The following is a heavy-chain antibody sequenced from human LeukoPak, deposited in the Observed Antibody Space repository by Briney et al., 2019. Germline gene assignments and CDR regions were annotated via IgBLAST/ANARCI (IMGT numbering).Heavy chain of an antibody. CDR1: GFTFSSYG. CDR3: AGVPYGDYGIDY. V-gene: IGHV3-21*04. CDR2: ISGSGAYI. Sequence: PGGSLRLSCATSGFTFSSYGMNWVRQAPGKGLEWVSSISGSGAYIYYADSVKGRFTISRDNAKNSLYLQMNSLRAEDTAVYYCAGVPYGDYGIDYWGQGTLVTVSS. J-gene: IGHJ4*02. D-gene: IGHD4-17*01.